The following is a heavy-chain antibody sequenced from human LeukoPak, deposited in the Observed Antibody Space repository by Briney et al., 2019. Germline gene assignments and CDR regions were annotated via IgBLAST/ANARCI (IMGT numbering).Heavy chain of an antibody. J-gene: IGHJ3*02. CDR3: ARLSREARHWGDAFDI. CDR2: IIPIFGTA. CDR1: GGTFSSYA. V-gene: IGHV1-69*13. Sequence: SVKVSCKASGGTFSSYAISWVRQAPGQGLEWMGGIIPIFGTANYAQKFQGRATITADESTSTAYMELSSLRSEDTAVYYCARLSREARHWGDAFDIWGQGTMVTVSS. D-gene: IGHD3-16*01.